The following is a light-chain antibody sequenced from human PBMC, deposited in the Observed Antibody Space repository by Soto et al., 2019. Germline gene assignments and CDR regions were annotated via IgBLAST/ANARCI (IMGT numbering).Light chain of an antibody. J-gene: IGKJ2*01. CDR3: QQRDKWPRT. CDR2: GAS. CDR1: QSVGSY. V-gene: IGKV3-11*01. Sequence: EIVLTQSPATLSLSPGERATLSCRASQSVGSYLAWYQHKPGQAPRLLIYGASNRATDIPGRFSGRGSGTDFTLTSSSLESGDSAVYYWQQRDKWPRTFGQGTKLEIK.